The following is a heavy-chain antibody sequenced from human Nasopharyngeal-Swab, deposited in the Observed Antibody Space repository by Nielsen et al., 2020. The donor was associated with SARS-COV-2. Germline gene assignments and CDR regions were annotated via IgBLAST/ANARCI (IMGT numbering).Heavy chain of an antibody. J-gene: IGHJ6*03. Sequence: GASLQISCKGSGYSFTIYLIGWVRQMPGKGLERMGIIYPGDSDTRYSPSFQGQVTISADKSISTAYLQWSSLKASDTAMYYCARQPPHYDFWSGSAYYMDVWGKGTTVTVSS. CDR2: IYPGDSDT. CDR1: GYSFTIYL. V-gene: IGHV5-51*01. CDR3: ARQPPHYDFWSGSAYYMDV. D-gene: IGHD3-3*01.